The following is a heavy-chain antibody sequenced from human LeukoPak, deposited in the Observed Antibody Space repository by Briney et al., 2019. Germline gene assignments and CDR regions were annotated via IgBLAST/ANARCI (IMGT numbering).Heavy chain of an antibody. V-gene: IGHV3-11*04. Sequence: SGGSLRLSCAASGFTFSDYYMSWIRQAPGKGLDWVSYISSSGSTIYYADSVKGRFTISRDNAKNSLYLQMNSLRAEDTAVYYCAIVVAGTGYYFDYWGQGTLVTVSS. CDR2: ISSSGSTI. D-gene: IGHD6-19*01. CDR1: GFTFSDYY. J-gene: IGHJ4*02. CDR3: AIVVAGTGYYFDY.